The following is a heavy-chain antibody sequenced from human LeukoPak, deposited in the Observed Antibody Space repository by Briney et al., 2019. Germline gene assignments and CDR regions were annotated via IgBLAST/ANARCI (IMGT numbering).Heavy chain of an antibody. CDR2: INHSGST. D-gene: IGHD3-3*01. CDR1: GGSFSGYY. V-gene: IGHV4-34*01. Sequence: PSETLSLTCAVYGGSFSGYYWSWIRQPPGKGLEWIGEINHSGSTNYNPSLKSRVTISVGTSKNQFSLKLSSVTAADTAVYYCARQTIFGVLFDYWGQGTLVTVSS. J-gene: IGHJ4*02. CDR3: ARQTIFGVLFDY.